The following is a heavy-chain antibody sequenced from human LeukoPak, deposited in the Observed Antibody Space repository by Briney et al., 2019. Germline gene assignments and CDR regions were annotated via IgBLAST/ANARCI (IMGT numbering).Heavy chain of an antibody. CDR2: INAGNGNT. J-gene: IGHJ4*02. D-gene: IGHD6-13*01. Sequence: ASVKVSCKASGYTFTSYAMHWVRQAPGQRLEWMGWINAGNGNTKYSQKFQGRVTITRDTSASTAYMELSSLRSEDSAVYYCARGYKYSSSWYYFDYWGQGTLVTVSS. CDR1: GYTFTSYA. V-gene: IGHV1-3*01. CDR3: ARGYKYSSSWYYFDY.